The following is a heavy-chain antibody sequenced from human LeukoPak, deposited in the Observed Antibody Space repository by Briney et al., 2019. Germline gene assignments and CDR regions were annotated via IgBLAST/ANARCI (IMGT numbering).Heavy chain of an antibody. CDR3: ARGLRSVESYSIWFDP. Sequence: PSETLSLTCAVYGGSFSGYYWSWIRQPPGKGLEWIGEINHSGSTNYNPSLKSRVTISVDTSENQFSLKLSSVTAADTAVYYCARGLRSVESYSIWFDPWGQGTLVTVSS. V-gene: IGHV4-34*01. J-gene: IGHJ5*02. CDR2: INHSGST. CDR1: GGSFSGYY. D-gene: IGHD1-26*01.